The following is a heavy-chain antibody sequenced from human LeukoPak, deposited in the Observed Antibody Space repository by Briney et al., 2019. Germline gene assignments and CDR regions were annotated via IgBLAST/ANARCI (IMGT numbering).Heavy chain of an antibody. Sequence: SETLFLTCTVSGGSISSSSYYWGWIRQPPGKGLEWIGSIYYSGSTYYNPSLKSRVTISVDTSKNQFSLKLSSVTAADTAVYYCARDSDITMVRGVTYYYYYYMDVWGKGTTVTISS. J-gene: IGHJ6*03. V-gene: IGHV4-39*02. CDR1: GGSISSSSYY. CDR2: IYYSGST. CDR3: ARDSDITMVRGVTYYYYYYMDV. D-gene: IGHD3-10*01.